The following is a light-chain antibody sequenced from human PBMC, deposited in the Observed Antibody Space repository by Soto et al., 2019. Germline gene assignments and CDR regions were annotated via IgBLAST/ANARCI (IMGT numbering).Light chain of an antibody. CDR1: QTISSW. Sequence: DIQMTQSPSTLSASVGDRVTITCRASQTISSWLAWYQQKPGKAPKLLIYKASILESGVPSRFSGSGSGTEFTLTISSLQPDDFASYYCQQYNSYWTFAQGTKVEIK. J-gene: IGKJ1*01. CDR2: KAS. CDR3: QQYNSYWT. V-gene: IGKV1-5*03.